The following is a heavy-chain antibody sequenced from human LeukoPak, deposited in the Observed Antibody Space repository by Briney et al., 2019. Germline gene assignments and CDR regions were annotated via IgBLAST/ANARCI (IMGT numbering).Heavy chain of an antibody. J-gene: IGHJ3*02. V-gene: IGHV3-7*01. D-gene: IGHD1-1*01. CDR3: ARDPTTSQGSDAYDI. Sequence: GGSLRLSCEASGFSFSNYWMGWVRQAPGKGLEWVANIKPDGSEKYYLDSVKGRFTISRDNVKNSLNLQMRSLRAEDTAVYYCARDPTTSQGSDAYDIWGQGTRVIASS. CDR1: GFSFSNYW. CDR2: IKPDGSEK.